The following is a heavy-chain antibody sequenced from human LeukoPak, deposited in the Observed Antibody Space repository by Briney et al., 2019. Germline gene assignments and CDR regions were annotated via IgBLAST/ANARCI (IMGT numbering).Heavy chain of an antibody. J-gene: IGHJ5*02. CDR1: GFTFSNYN. CDR3: ARDQTTRTSGSYYYWFDP. V-gene: IGHV3-21*01. CDR2: ISASSIYI. D-gene: IGHD1-26*01. Sequence: GGSLRLSCVASGFTFSNYNMNWVRQAPGRGLEWVSSISASSIYINYADSVKGRFTISRDNAKNSLYLQMNSLTAEDTAVYYYARDQTTRTSGSYYYWFDPWGQGTLVTVSS.